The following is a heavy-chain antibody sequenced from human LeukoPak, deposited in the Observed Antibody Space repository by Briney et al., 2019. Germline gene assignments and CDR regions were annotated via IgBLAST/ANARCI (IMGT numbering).Heavy chain of an antibody. CDR2: ISYDGSNK. CDR1: GFTFSSYG. CDR3: ARVEWELLHFDY. D-gene: IGHD1-26*01. Sequence: SGGSLRLSCAASGFTFSSYGMHWVRQAPGKGLEWVAVISYDGSNKYYADSVKGRFTISRDNSKNTLYLQMNSLRAEDTAVYYCARVEWELLHFDYWGQGTLVTVSS. V-gene: IGHV3-30*03. J-gene: IGHJ4*02.